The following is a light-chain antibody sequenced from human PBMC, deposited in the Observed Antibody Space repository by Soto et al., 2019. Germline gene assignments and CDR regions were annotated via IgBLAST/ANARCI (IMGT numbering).Light chain of an antibody. J-gene: IGKJ1*01. V-gene: IGKV3-11*01. CDR1: QSVSSS. CDR3: QQRSNWPRT. CDR2: DSS. Sequence: EIVMTQSPATLSVSPGERATLSCRASQSVSSSLAWYQQIPGQAPRLLIYDSSKRATGIPARFSGSGSGTDFTLTVSSLEPEDFAVYYCQQRSNWPRTFGQGTKVDIK.